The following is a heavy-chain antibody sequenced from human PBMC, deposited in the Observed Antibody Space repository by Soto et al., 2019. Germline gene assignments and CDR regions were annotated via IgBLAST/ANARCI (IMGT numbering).Heavy chain of an antibody. D-gene: IGHD4-17*01. CDR2: ISSTSRFI. J-gene: IGHJ4*02. CDR1: GFTFSGYS. Sequence: EVQMVESGGGLVKPGGSLRLSCAASGFTFSGYSMNWVRQAPGKGLEWVSSISSTSRFIYYADSVKGRFTISRDNAKNSLYLQMNSLRAEYTAVYFCAREGSIYSDSVSNGVDYWGQGTLVTVSS. V-gene: IGHV3-21*01. CDR3: AREGSIYSDSVSNGVDY.